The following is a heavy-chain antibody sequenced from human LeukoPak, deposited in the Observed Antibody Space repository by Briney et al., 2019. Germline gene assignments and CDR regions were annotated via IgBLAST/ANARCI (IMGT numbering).Heavy chain of an antibody. J-gene: IGHJ5*02. CDR3: ATLTDTNWFDP. CDR1: GFAFSSST. CDR2: ISSSRNYI. Sequence: PGGSLRLSCAASGFAFSSSTMNWVRQAPGKGLEWVSSISSSRNYIYYADSVKGRFTISRDNAKNSLYLQMNSLRADDTAVYYCATLTDTNWFDPWSQGTLVTVSS. V-gene: IGHV3-21*01.